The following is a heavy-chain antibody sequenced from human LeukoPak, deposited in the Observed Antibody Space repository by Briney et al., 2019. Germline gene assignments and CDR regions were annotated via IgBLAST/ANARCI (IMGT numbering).Heavy chain of an antibody. Sequence: ASVKVSCKASGYTFTGYYMHWVRQAPGQGLEWMGWINPNSGGTNYAQKFQGRVTMTRDTSISTAYMELSRLRSDDTAVYYCASSGSSYQLLSNYYMDVWGKGTTVTVSS. J-gene: IGHJ6*03. CDR2: INPNSGGT. CDR1: GYTFTGYY. D-gene: IGHD2-2*01. V-gene: IGHV1-2*02. CDR3: ASSGSSYQLLSNYYMDV.